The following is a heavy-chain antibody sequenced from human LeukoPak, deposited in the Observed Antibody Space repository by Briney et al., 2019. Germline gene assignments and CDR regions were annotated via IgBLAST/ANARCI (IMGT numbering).Heavy chain of an antibody. V-gene: IGHV3-30*03. D-gene: IGHD3-22*01. CDR2: ISYDGSNK. Sequence: GGSLRLSCAASGFTFSSYSMNWVRQAPGKGLEWVAVISYDGSNKYYADSVKGRFTISRDNSKNTLYLQMNSLRAEDTAVYYCARGRIVIAPHDYWGQGTLVTVSS. J-gene: IGHJ4*02. CDR3: ARGRIVIAPHDY. CDR1: GFTFSSYS.